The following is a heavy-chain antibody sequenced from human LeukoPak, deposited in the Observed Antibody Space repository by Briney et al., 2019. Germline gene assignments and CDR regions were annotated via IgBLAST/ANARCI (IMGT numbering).Heavy chain of an antibody. D-gene: IGHD5-12*01. CDR2: IYSSGSN. Sequence: SETLSLTCTVSGGSISGYFRTWIRQPAGKGLEWIGRIYSSGSNNYNPSLKSRVTVSLDTSKNHFSPNLTSVTAADTAVYYCAREPTSGREPTSGRPLDYWGQGTLVTVSS. J-gene: IGHJ4*02. V-gene: IGHV4-4*07. CDR3: AREPTSGREPTSGRPLDY. CDR1: GGSISGYF.